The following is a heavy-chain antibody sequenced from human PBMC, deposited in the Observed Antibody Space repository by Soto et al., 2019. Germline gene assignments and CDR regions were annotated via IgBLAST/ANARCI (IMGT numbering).Heavy chain of an antibody. Sequence: GSLRLSCAASGFTFSSYAMSWVRQAPGKGLEWVSAISGSGGSTYYADSVKGRFTISRDNSKNTLYLQMNSLRAEDTAVYYCAKDGVFGVVIIANWFDPWGQGTLVTVSS. CDR3: AKDGVFGVVIIANWFDP. D-gene: IGHD3-3*01. V-gene: IGHV3-23*01. CDR2: ISGSGGST. CDR1: GFTFSSYA. J-gene: IGHJ5*02.